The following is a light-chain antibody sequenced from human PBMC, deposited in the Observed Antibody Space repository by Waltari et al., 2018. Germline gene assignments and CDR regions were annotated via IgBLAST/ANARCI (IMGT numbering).Light chain of an antibody. V-gene: IGKV3-20*01. J-gene: IGKJ4*01. Sequence: CMASQVVTSILLTLYQQKLGQAPRLLIYGTSSRATCIPDRFSGSGSGTYFTLTISRLEPEDFAVYYCQQYDGEVLTFGGGTKVEI. CDR3: QQYDGEVLT. CDR2: GTS. CDR1: QVVTSIL.